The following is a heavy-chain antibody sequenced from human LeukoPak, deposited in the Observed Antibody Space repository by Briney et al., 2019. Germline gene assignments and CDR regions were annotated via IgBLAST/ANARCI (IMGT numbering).Heavy chain of an antibody. CDR1: GGSISSSSYY. CDR2: IYYSGST. V-gene: IGHV4-39*01. CDR3: ASPQNYDILTGDYYGSGSYYT. D-gene: IGHD3-10*01. J-gene: IGHJ5*02. Sequence: PSETLSLTCTVSGGSISSSSYYWGWIRQPPGKGLEWIGSIYYSGSTYYNPSLKSRVTISVDTSKNQFSLKLSSVTAADTAVYYCASPQNYDILTGDYYGSGSYYTWGQGTLVTVS.